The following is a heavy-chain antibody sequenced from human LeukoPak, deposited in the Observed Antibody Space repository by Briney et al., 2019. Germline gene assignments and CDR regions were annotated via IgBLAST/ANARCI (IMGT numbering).Heavy chain of an antibody. J-gene: IGHJ4*02. CDR2: ISAYNGHT. CDR3: ARDSSGLLGRPQRFDY. CDR1: DYTFTKYG. D-gene: IGHD2/OR15-2a*01. Sequence: ASVKVSCKASDYTFTKYGLYWVRQAPGQGLEWMGWISAYNGHTNYEQKFQDRVTMTTDTSTTTAYMELRSLRSDDTAIYYCARDSSGLLGRPQRFDYWGQGTLVTVSS. V-gene: IGHV1-18*01.